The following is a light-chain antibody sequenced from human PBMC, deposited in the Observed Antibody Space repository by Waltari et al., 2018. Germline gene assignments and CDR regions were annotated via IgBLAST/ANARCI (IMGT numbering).Light chain of an antibody. Sequence: DIQMTQSPSTLSASVGDRVTITCRASQSISSWLAWYQQKPGKAPKLLIYKASSLESGGPSRFSGSGSGTEFTLTISSPQPDDFATYYCQQYNSYPYTFGQGTKLEIK. CDR1: QSISSW. CDR2: KAS. CDR3: QQYNSYPYT. V-gene: IGKV1-5*03. J-gene: IGKJ2*01.